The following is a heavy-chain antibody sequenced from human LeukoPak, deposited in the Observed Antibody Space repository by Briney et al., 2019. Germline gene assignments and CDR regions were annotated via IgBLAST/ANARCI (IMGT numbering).Heavy chain of an antibody. CDR2: ISGSGGST. V-gene: IGHV3-23*01. CDR3: ARVGQSRVVAATPYYYYYMDV. J-gene: IGHJ6*03. D-gene: IGHD2-15*01. Sequence: PGRSLRLSCAASGFTFSSYAMSWVRQAPGKGLEWVSAISGSGGSTYYADSVKGRFTISRDNAKNSLYLQMNSLRAEDTAVYYCARVGQSRVVAATPYYYYYMDVWGKGTTVTVSS. CDR1: GFTFSSYA.